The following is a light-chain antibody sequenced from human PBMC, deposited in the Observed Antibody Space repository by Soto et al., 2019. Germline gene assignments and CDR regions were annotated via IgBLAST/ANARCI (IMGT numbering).Light chain of an antibody. Sequence: QSVLTHPASLSGSPGQSITVSCTGTSSDVGGYNYVSWYQQHPGKAPKLMIYEVSNRPSGVSNRFSGSKSGNTASLTISGLQAEDEADYYCSSYTSSSTRLYVFGTGTKVTVL. CDR3: SSYTSSSTRLYV. CDR2: EVS. J-gene: IGLJ1*01. CDR1: SSDVGGYNY. V-gene: IGLV2-14*01.